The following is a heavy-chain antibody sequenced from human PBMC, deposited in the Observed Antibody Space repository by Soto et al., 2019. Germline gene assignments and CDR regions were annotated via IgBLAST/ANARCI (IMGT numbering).Heavy chain of an antibody. CDR2: IRGAGNSA. J-gene: IGHJ4*02. D-gene: IGHD2-21*01. CDR1: GFTFSDYA. Sequence: EVQLMESGGGLVQPGGSLRLSCAASGFTFSDYAMSWVRQATGKGLEWVSAIRGAGNSASHASSVQGRFLISIDNPKHTLIPQMTSPRAEATAAYDGANNDCGYTTCKLLDHWGQGTVVTVSS. CDR3: ANNDCGYTTCKLLDH. V-gene: IGHV3-23*01.